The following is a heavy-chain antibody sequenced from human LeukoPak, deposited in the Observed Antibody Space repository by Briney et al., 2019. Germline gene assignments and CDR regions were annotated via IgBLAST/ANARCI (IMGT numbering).Heavy chain of an antibody. V-gene: IGHV4-59*01. J-gene: IGHJ4*02. D-gene: IGHD6-13*01. Sequence: PSETLSLTCTVSGGSISSYYWSWIRQPPGKGLEWIGYIYYSGSTNYNPSLKSRVTISVDTSKNQFSLKLSSVTAADTAVYYCARVIPAYSSSSYYFDYWGQGTLVTVSS. CDR3: ARVIPAYSSSSYYFDY. CDR1: GGSISSYY. CDR2: IYYSGST.